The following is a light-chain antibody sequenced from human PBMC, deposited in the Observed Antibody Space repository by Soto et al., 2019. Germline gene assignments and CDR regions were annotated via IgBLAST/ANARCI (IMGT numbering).Light chain of an antibody. CDR1: SGDVGGYNL. V-gene: IGLV2-23*02. Sequence: QSALTQPASVSGSPGQSITIPCTGTSGDVGGYNLVSWYQQHPGKAPKLMIYEVTERPSGVSNRFSDSKSGNTASLTTSGLQPDDEADYYCCSYAGNSEVFGTGTKLTVL. CDR2: EVT. J-gene: IGLJ1*01. CDR3: CSYAGNSEV.